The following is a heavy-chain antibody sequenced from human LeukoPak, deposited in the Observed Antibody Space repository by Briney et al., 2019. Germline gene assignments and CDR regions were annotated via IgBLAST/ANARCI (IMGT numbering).Heavy chain of an antibody. J-gene: IGHJ5*02. CDR1: GGSFSGYY. D-gene: IGHD6-13*01. V-gene: IGHV4-34*01. CDR2: INLRGST. CDR3: ARRGNSWTNWFDP. Sequence: SETLSLTCAVYGGSFSGYYWSWIRQPPGKGLEWIGEINLRGSTTYNPSLKSRVTISLDESKNQFSLKLSSVTAADTAVYYCARRGNSWTNWFDPWGQGTLVTVSS.